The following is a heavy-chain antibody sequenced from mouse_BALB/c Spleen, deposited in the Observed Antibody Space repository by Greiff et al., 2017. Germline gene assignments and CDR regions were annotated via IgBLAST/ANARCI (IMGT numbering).Heavy chain of an antibody. V-gene: IGHV1-9*01. CDR2: ILPGSGST. CDR1: GYTFSSYW. D-gene: IGHD2-1*01. Sequence: VQLQQSGAELMKPGASVKISCKATGYTFSSYWIEWVKQRPGHGLEWIGEILPGSGSTNYNEKFKGKATFTADTSSNTAYMQLSSLTSEDSAVYYCARRRGNYYWYFDVWGAGTTVTVSS. J-gene: IGHJ1*01. CDR3: ARRRGNYYWYFDV.